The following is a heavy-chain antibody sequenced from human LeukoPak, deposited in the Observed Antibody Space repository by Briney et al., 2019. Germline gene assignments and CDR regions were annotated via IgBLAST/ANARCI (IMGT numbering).Heavy chain of an antibody. V-gene: IGHV4-34*01. CDR1: GGSFSGYY. D-gene: IGHD2-8*01. Sequence: PSETLSLTCAVYGGSFSGYYWSWIRQPPGKGLEWIGEINHSGSTNYNPSLKSRVTISLVTSKKQFSLMLASVTAADTAIYYCANADTEDFFDSWGQGVLVTVSS. J-gene: IGHJ4*02. CDR3: ANADTEDFFDS. CDR2: INHSGST.